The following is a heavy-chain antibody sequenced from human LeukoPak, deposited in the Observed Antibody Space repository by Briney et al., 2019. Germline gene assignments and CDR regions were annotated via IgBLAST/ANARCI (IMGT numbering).Heavy chain of an antibody. V-gene: IGHV1-2*02. D-gene: IGHD3-10*01. Sequence: ASVKVSCKASGYTFTSYGISWVRQAPGQGLEWMGWINPNSGGTNYAQKFQGRVTMTRDTSISTAYMELSRLRSDDTAVYYCARTFYYGSGLFPSHFDYWGQGTLVTVSS. CDR3: ARTFYYGSGLFPSHFDY. J-gene: IGHJ4*02. CDR1: GYTFTSYG. CDR2: INPNSGGT.